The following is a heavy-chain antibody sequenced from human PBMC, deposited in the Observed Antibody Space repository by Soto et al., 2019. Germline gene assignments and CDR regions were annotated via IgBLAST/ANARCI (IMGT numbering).Heavy chain of an antibody. Sequence: SETLSLTCAVSGGSISGSYYYWGCLRQSPGKRPVWIGSVFYTGFTSYNPSLESRVSVSVDTSKNQFSLKVSGVSAADTAVYYCATSQKGYNWNYFDHWGQGALVTVS. CDR1: GGSISGSYYY. CDR2: VFYTGFT. CDR3: ATSQKGYNWNYFDH. V-gene: IGHV4-39*01. D-gene: IGHD1-20*01. J-gene: IGHJ4*02.